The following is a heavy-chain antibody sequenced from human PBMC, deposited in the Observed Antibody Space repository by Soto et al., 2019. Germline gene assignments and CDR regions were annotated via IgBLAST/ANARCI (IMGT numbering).Heavy chain of an antibody. D-gene: IGHD4-17*01. CDR3: ATSPDHGDPLYYWYFDL. CDR1: GGSVISGDNS. Sequence: QVQLQESGPRLVKPSETLSLTCTVSGGSVISGDNSWSWIRQPPGKGLEWIGNIYYTGGTNYKPSLKGRVSISVDTSRNQISLELNSVTAADTAVYYCATSPDHGDPLYYWYFDLWGRGTLVTVSS. J-gene: IGHJ2*01. CDR2: IYYTGGT. V-gene: IGHV4-61*08.